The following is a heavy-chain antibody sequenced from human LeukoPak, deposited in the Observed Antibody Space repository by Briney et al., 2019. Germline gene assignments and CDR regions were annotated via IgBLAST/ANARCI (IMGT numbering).Heavy chain of an antibody. V-gene: IGHV4-39*01. Sequence: PSETLSLTCTVSGGSISSSSYYWGWIRQPPGKGLEWIGSIYYSGSTYYNPSLKSRVTISVDTSKNQFSLKLSSVTAADTAVYYCARHLSIAAAACFDYWGQGTLVTVSS. D-gene: IGHD6-13*01. CDR2: IYYSGST. J-gene: IGHJ4*02. CDR1: GGSISSSSYY. CDR3: ARHLSIAAAACFDY.